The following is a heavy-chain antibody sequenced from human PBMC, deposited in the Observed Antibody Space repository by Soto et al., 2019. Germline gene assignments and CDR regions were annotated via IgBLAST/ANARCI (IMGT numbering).Heavy chain of an antibody. Sequence: SETLSLTCTVSGGSISSYYWSWIRQPPGKGLEWIGYIYYSGSTNYNPSLKSRVTISVDTSKNQFSLKLSSVTAADTAVYYCARGFVRDGYNFDYWGQGTLVTVSS. CDR2: IYYSGST. V-gene: IGHV4-59*08. CDR3: ARGFVRDGYNFDY. D-gene: IGHD5-12*01. CDR1: GGSISSYY. J-gene: IGHJ4*02.